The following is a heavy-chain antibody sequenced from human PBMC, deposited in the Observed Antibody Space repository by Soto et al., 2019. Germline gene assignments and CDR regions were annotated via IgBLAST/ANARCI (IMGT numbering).Heavy chain of an antibody. CDR1: GGSVSSGSYY. D-gene: IGHD3-10*01. J-gene: IGHJ6*02. V-gene: IGHV4-61*01. Sequence: PSETLSLTCTVSGGSVSSGSYYWSWIRQPPGKGLEWIGYIYYSGSTNYNPSLKSRVTISVDTSKNQFSLKLSSVTAADTAVYYCARGGDHRATRYYYGMDVWGQGTTVTSP. CDR2: IYYSGST. CDR3: ARGGDHRATRYYYGMDV.